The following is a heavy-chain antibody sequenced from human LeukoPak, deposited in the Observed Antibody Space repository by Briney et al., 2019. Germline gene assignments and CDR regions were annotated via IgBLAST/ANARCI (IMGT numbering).Heavy chain of an antibody. CDR3: ARERHCGY. Sequence: QSGGSLRLSCAASGFTFSGFAMSWVRRTPGKGLEWVSGISGSGDNTLYADSVKGRFTISGDNAKNSLYLQMNSLRAEDTAVYYCARERHCGYWGQGTLVTVSS. CDR1: GFTFSGFA. CDR2: ISGSGDNT. J-gene: IGHJ4*02. D-gene: IGHD2-21*01. V-gene: IGHV3-23*01.